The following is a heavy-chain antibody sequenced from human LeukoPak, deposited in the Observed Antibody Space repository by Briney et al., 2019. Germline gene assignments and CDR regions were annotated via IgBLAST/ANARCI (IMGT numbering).Heavy chain of an antibody. CDR2: INPNSGGT. CDR3: AREALPSSPYYFDY. Sequence: ASVKVSCKASGYTFTDYYIHWVRQAPGQGLEWMGWINPNSGGTNYAQKFQGRVAMTRDTSISIAYMELSRLRSDDTAVYYCAREALPSSPYYFDYWGQGTLVTVSS. CDR1: GYTFTDYY. J-gene: IGHJ4*02. V-gene: IGHV1-2*02. D-gene: IGHD1-26*01.